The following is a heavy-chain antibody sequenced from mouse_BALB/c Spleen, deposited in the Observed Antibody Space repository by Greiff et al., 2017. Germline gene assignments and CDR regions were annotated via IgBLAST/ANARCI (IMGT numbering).Heavy chain of an antibody. Sequence: VQLQQSGAELVRPGTSVKVSCKASGYAFTNYLIEWVKQRPGQGLEWIGVINPGSGGTNYNEKFKGKATLTADKSSSTAYMQLSSLTSDDSAVYFCARMGEGAMDYWGQGTSVTVSS. CDR3: ARMGEGAMDY. CDR2: INPGSGGT. J-gene: IGHJ4*01. V-gene: IGHV1-54*01. CDR1: GYAFTNYL.